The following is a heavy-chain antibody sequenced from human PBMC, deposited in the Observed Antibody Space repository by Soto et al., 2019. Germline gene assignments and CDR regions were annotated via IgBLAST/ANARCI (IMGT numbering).Heavy chain of an antibody. J-gene: IGHJ4*02. CDR2: ITYTGVST. CDR3: AYSSTPFDY. D-gene: IGHD6-13*01. V-gene: IGHV3-23*01. Sequence: GGSLRLSCAASEFSFDDYAMSWVRQAPGKGLEWVSSITYTGVSTYYVDSVKGRFTISRDNSKDTLYLQMNSLRAEDTAIYYCAYSSTPFDYWGQGTLVTVSS. CDR1: EFSFDDYA.